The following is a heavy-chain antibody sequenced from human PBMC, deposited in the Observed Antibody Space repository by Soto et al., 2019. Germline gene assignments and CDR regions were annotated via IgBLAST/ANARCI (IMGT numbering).Heavy chain of an antibody. D-gene: IGHD3-3*01. CDR3: AKVVAAIFGVFTHTNYYYYGMDV. J-gene: IGHJ6*02. CDR2: ISGSGGST. Sequence: EVQLLESGGGLVQPGGSLRLSCAASGFTFSSYAMNWVRQAPGKGLEWVSAISGSGGSTYYADSVKGRFTISRDNSKNTLYLQMNSLRAEDTAVYYCAKVVAAIFGVFTHTNYYYYGMDVWGQGTTFTVSS. V-gene: IGHV3-23*01. CDR1: GFTFSSYA.